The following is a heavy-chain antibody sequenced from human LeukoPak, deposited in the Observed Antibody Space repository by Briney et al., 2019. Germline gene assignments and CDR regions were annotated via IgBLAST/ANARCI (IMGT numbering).Heavy chain of an antibody. Sequence: ASVKVSCKASGYTFTSYYMHWVRQAPGQGLEWMGMFNPSGGGTTYVQKFQGRVTMTRDTSTSTVYMELSSLRSEDTAVYYCARGRFVLDYYRFDYWGQGTLVTVSS. CDR3: ARGRFVLDYYRFDY. CDR1: GYTFTSYY. CDR2: FNPSGGGT. D-gene: IGHD3-22*01. V-gene: IGHV1-46*01. J-gene: IGHJ4*02.